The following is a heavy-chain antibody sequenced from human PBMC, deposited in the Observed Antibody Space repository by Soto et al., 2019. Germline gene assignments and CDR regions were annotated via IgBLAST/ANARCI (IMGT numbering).Heavy chain of an antibody. J-gene: IGHJ6*02. CDR3: AKVLREYSSGWGKYYYYYYGMDV. V-gene: IGHV3-23*01. D-gene: IGHD6-19*01. Sequence: PGGSLRLSSAASGFTFSSYAISWVSQAPGKGLEWVSAISGSGGSTYYADSVKGRFTISRDNSKNTLYLQMNSLRAEDTAVYYCAKVLREYSSGWGKYYYYYYGMDVWGQGTTVTVSS. CDR2: ISGSGGST. CDR1: GFTFSSYA.